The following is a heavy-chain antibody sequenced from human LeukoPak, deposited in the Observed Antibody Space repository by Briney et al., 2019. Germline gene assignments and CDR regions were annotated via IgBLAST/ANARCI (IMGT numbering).Heavy chain of an antibody. CDR1: GGSIISGGYS. V-gene: IGHV4-30-2*01. D-gene: IGHD3-3*01. CDR2: IFHSGDT. J-gene: IGHJ3*01. CDR3: ARAPGAPRGYYAGGFDV. Sequence: SQTLSLTCAVSGGSIISGGYSWSWIRQTPEKGLEWIGHIFHSGDTEYNPSLKNRVAMSLVRSKNQVSLELSSVTAADTAVYYCARAPGAPRGYYAGGFDVWGQGTLVTVSS.